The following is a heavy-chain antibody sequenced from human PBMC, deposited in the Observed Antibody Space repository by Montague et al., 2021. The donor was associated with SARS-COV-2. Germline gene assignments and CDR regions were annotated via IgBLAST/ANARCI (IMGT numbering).Heavy chain of an antibody. V-gene: IGHV4-4*02. CDR2: IYYTGNT. Sequence: SETLSLTCAVSDGSISSPNWWNWVRQPPGKGLEWIGEIYYTGNTNYNPSLKSRVTVFIDKSKNHFSLQLSSVTAADTAVYYCARGSGCCGGSSYSEWDPYYYYGMDVWGQGTTVTVSS. J-gene: IGHJ6*02. CDR3: ARGSGCCGGSSYSEWDPYYYYGMDV. D-gene: IGHD2-15*01. CDR1: DGSISSPNW.